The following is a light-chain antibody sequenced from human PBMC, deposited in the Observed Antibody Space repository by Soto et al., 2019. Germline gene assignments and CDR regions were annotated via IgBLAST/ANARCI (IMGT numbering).Light chain of an antibody. J-gene: IGLJ2*01. V-gene: IGLV1-47*01. CDR1: SSNIGNNY. CDR2: KNN. CDR3: AAWDDSLSGVV. Sequence: QSVLTQPPSASGTPGQRVTISCSGRSSNIGNNYVYCYRYVPGTAPKLLIYKNNQRPSGVPDRMSGSKSGTSASLAISGPRSEDEADYFCAAWDDSLSGVVFGGGTKVTVL.